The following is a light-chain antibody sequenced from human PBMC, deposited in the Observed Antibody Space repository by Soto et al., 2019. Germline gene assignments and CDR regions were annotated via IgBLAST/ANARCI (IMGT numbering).Light chain of an antibody. CDR3: QQYGSSLIT. V-gene: IGKV3-20*01. Sequence: EIDLTQAPGAMCLSPGERGTLSCKASQSISSTLLAWYQQKTGQAPRLLIYSSSIRATGIPDRFSGSGSGTDFTLTISRLEPEDFAVYYCQQYGSSLITFGQGTRLEIK. J-gene: IGKJ5*01. CDR1: QSISSTL. CDR2: SSS.